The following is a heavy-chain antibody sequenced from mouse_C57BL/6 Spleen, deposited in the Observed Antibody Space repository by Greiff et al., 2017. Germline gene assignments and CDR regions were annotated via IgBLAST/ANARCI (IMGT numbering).Heavy chain of an antibody. V-gene: IGHV14-2*01. D-gene: IGHD1-1*01. CDR1: GFNIHAYY. J-gene: IGHJ4*01. CDR2: IDPEDGDT. Sequence: VQLPQSGAELVKPGASVKLSCTASGFNIHAYYMHWVQQRTEPGLEWIGRIDPEDGDTNSAPKFPGKATITADTSSNTAYLQLSSLTSEDTAVYYGANPTSVRGYDAMDYWGQGTSVTVSS. CDR3: ANPTSVRGYDAMDY.